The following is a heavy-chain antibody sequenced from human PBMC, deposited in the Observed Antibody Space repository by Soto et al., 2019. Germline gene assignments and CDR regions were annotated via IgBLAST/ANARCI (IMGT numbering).Heavy chain of an antibody. J-gene: IGHJ4*02. D-gene: IGHD4-17*01. CDR2: IKQDGSEK. V-gene: IGHV3-7*05. Sequence: GGSLRLSCAASGFTFSSYWTSWVRQAPGKGLEWVANIKQDGSEKYYVDSVKGRFTISRDNAKNSLYLQMNSLRAEDTAVYYCARDVYGDYVGYWGQGTLVTVSS. CDR3: ARDVYGDYVGY. CDR1: GFTFSSYW.